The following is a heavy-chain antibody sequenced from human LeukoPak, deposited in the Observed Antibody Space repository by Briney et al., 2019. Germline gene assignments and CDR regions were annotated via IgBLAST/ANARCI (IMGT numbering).Heavy chain of an antibody. CDR2: ITGNAGSL. J-gene: IGHJ4*02. Sequence: PGGSLRLSCAASGFTFTSNVMAWVRQAPGKGLEWVSAITGNAGSLYYADSVKGRFTISRDNSKNTLSLQMDSLRVDDTAVYYCAKLGSSWYPDYWGQGTLVTVSS. D-gene: IGHD6-13*01. CDR1: GFTFTSNV. CDR3: AKLGSSWYPDY. V-gene: IGHV3-23*01.